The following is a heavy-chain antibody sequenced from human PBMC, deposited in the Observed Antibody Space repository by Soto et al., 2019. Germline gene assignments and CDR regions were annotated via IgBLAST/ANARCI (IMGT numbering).Heavy chain of an antibody. J-gene: IGHJ4*02. CDR2: INPDGNVG. V-gene: IGHV3-7*03. D-gene: IGHD4-4*01. Sequence: LRLSCVGSGFTFSTYWMNWVRQAPGKGLEWVANINPDGNVGTYVDSVRGRFTTSRDNAKNSLYLQMNSLRADDTAVYFCAGWGGHDYNYWRQGIMVTVPS. CDR1: GFTFSTYW. CDR3: AGWGGHDYNY.